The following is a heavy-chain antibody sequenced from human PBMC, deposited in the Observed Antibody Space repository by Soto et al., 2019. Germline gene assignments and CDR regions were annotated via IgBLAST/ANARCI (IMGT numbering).Heavy chain of an antibody. CDR1: GGTFSSYA. D-gene: IGHD5-12*01. CDR3: ATASNIVATSGWFDP. Sequence: SVKVSCKASGGTFSSYAISWVRQAPGQGLEWMGGIIPIFGTANYAQKFQGRVTITADKSTSTAYMELSSLRSEDTAVYYCATASNIVATSGWFDPWGQGTLVTVSS. CDR2: IIPIFGTA. V-gene: IGHV1-69*06. J-gene: IGHJ5*02.